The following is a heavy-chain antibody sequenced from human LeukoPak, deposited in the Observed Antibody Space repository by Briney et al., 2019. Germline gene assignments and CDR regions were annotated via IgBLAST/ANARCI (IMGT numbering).Heavy chain of an antibody. CDR3: ARGSGWYYY. V-gene: IGHV4-59*01. Sequence: PSETLSLTCTVSSGSMSSYWSWIRQSPGKGLEWIGYIYYSGSTNYNPSLKSRVSISVDTSKNQFSLKLSPVTAADTAVYYCARGSGWYYYWGQGPLVAVSS. D-gene: IGHD6-19*01. J-gene: IGHJ4*02. CDR1: SGSMSSY. CDR2: IYYSGST.